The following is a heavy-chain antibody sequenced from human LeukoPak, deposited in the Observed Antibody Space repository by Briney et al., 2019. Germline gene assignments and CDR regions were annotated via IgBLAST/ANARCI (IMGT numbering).Heavy chain of an antibody. CDR3: ARDSGSYPAHDALDI. V-gene: IGHV3-64*01. CDR1: GFTFSFYA. D-gene: IGHD1-26*01. J-gene: IGHJ3*02. Sequence: GGSLRLSCAASGFTFSFYAMHWVRQAPGKGLEYVSAISSNGGSTYYANSVKGRFTISRDNSKNTLYLQMGSLRAEDMAVYYCARDSGSYPAHDALDIWGQGTMVTVSS. CDR2: ISSNGGST.